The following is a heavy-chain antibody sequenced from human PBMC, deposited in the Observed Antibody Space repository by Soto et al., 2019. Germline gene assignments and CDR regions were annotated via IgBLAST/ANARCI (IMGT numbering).Heavy chain of an antibody. CDR3: ARGDRTVTTSFYYFDY. J-gene: IGHJ4*02. CDR1: GFTFGSYA. V-gene: IGHV3-23*01. Sequence: EVQLLESGGGLVQPGGSLRLSCAASGFTFGSYAMSWVRQAPGKGLEWVSAISGSGGSTYYADSVKGRFTISRDNSKNTLYLQMNSLRAEDTAVYYCARGDRTVTTSFYYFDYWGQGTLVTVSS. D-gene: IGHD4-17*01. CDR2: ISGSGGST.